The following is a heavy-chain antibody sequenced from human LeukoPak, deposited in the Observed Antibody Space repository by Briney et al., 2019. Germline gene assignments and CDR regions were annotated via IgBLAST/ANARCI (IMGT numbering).Heavy chain of an antibody. CDR2: LSGGGGGT. V-gene: IGHV3-23*01. D-gene: IGHD6-19*01. J-gene: IGHJ4*02. Sequence: GGSLRLSCAASGFAFSTYAMSWVRQAPGKGLEWVSGLSGGGGGTYYADSVKGRFTISRDSSKNTLYLQMNSLRAEDTAVYYCASTLEPGYSSGWYDYWGQGTLVTVSS. CDR3: ASTLEPGYSSGWYDY. CDR1: GFAFSTYA.